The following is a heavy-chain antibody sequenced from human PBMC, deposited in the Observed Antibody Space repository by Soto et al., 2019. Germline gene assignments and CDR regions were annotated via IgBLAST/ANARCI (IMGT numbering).Heavy chain of an antibody. CDR2: INGDGSDT. J-gene: IGHJ5*02. D-gene: IGHD2-8*02. CDR1: GFDFNNYW. CDR3: ARAPTTGDWFDA. V-gene: IGHV3-74*03. Sequence: EVQLVESGGGLVQPGGSLRLSCGASGFDFNNYWMHWVRQDPGKGLVWVSRINGDGSDTKYADSVKGRFTISRDNAKNTVYRQMNILRSEDTAVYYCARAPTTGDWFDAWGQGTLVTVSS.